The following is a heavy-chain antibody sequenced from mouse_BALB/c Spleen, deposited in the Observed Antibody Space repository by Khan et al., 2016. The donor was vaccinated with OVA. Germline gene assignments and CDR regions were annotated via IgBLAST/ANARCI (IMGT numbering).Heavy chain of an antibody. Sequence: EVQLVESGGGLVQPGGSRKLSCAASGFTFSSFGMHWVRQAPAKGLEWVAYISSGSSTIYYADTVKGRFSISRDNPKNTLFLQMNTLRSEDTAMYYCARGYWAYWGKGTLVTVSA. J-gene: IGHJ3*01. CDR2: ISSGSSTI. CDR3: ARGYWAY. D-gene: IGHD2-3*01. V-gene: IGHV5-17*02. CDR1: GFTFSSFG.